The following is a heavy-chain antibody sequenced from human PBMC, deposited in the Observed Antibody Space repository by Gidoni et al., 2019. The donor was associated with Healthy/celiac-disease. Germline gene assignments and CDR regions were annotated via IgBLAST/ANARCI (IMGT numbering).Heavy chain of an antibody. CDR3: AWSSPGYGMDV. V-gene: IGHV4-61*02. D-gene: IGHD1-26*01. CDR2: IYTSGST. J-gene: IGHJ6*02. CDR1: GGSISSGRNS. Sequence: QVQLQESGPGLAKPSQTLSLPCTVPGGSISSGRNSWSWTRQPAGKGLEWIGRIYTSGSTNYNPSLKSRVTISVDTSKNQFSLKLSSVTAADTAVYYCAWSSPGYGMDVWGQGTTVTVSS.